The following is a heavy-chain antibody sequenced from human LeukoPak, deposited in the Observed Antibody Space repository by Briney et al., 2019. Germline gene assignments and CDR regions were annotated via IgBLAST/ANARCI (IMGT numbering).Heavy chain of an antibody. D-gene: IGHD3-22*01. V-gene: IGHV3-21*01. CDR2: ISSSSSYI. J-gene: IGHJ5*02. CDR1: GFTFSSYE. Sequence: GGSLRLSCAASGFTFSSYEMNWVRQAPGKGLEWVSSISSSSSYIYYADSVKGRFTISRDNAKNSLYLQMNSLRAEDTAVYYCARDHYDSSGRYWFDPWGQGTLVTVSS. CDR3: ARDHYDSSGRYWFDP.